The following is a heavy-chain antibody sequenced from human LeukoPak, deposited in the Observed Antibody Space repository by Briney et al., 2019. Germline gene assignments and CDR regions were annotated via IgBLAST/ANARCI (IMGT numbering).Heavy chain of an antibody. CDR2: ISGSGGSGGST. Sequence: PGGSLRLSCAASGFTFSSYAMSWVRQAPGKGLEWVSAISGSGGSGGSTYYADSVKGRFTISRGNSKNTLYLQMNSLTAEDTAIYYCAKDTIGYWRPIDSWGPGILVTVSS. V-gene: IGHV3-23*01. CDR1: GFTFSSYA. D-gene: IGHD2-8*02. J-gene: IGHJ4*02. CDR3: AKDTIGYWRPIDS.